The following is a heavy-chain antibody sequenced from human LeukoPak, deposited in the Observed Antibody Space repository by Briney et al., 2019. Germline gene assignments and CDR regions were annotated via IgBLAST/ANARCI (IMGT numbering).Heavy chain of an antibody. CDR2: ISSSDSTI. J-gene: IGHJ4*02. V-gene: IGHV3-48*01. CDR1: GFTFSAYE. Sequence: GGSLRLSCAASGFTFSAYEMNWVRQAPGKGLEWVSYISSSDSTIYYADSVKGRFTISRDNAKNSLYLQMNSLRAEDTAVYYCARDRPYSSGWYEGIDYWGQGTLVTVSS. D-gene: IGHD6-19*01. CDR3: ARDRPYSSGWYEGIDY.